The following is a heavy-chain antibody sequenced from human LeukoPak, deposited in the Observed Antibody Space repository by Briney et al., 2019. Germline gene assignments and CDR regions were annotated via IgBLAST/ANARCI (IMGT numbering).Heavy chain of an antibody. CDR1: GFTFSTFS. CDR3: AKNYGGGATMLDY. CDR2: ISSIGNYI. V-gene: IGHV3-21*04. Sequence: PGGSLRLSCAASGFTFSTFSMNWVRQAPGKGLEWVASISSIGNYIHYVDSVRGRFTISRDNAKNSLYLQMNSLRAEDTAVYYCAKNYGGGATMLDYWGQGTLVTVSS. D-gene: IGHD1-26*01. J-gene: IGHJ4*02.